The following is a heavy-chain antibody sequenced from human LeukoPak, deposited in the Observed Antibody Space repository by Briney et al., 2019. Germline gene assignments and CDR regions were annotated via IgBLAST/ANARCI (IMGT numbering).Heavy chain of an antibody. CDR1: GFTFSSYG. CDR2: IWYDGSNK. V-gene: IGHV3-33*01. Sequence: GGSLRLSCAASGFTFSSYGMHWVRQAPGKGLEWVAVIWYDGSNKYYADSVKGRFTISRDNSKNTLYLQMNSLRAEDTAVYYCARDRSAAAAHYFDYWGQGTLVAVSS. D-gene: IGHD6-13*01. CDR3: ARDRSAAAAHYFDY. J-gene: IGHJ4*02.